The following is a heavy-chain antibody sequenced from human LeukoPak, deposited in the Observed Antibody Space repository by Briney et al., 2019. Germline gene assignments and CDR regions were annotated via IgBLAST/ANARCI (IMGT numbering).Heavy chain of an antibody. Sequence: SQTLSLTCTVSGDSISSGGYSWNWIRQPPGKGLEWIGYIYYSGSTYYNPSLKSRVTISVDTSKNQFSLKLSSVTAADTAVYYCASPRRDGYNRRVGRDLTFDIWGQGTMVTVSS. J-gene: IGHJ3*02. CDR2: IYYSGST. V-gene: IGHV4-30-2*03. D-gene: IGHD5-24*01. CDR1: GDSISSGGYS. CDR3: ASPRRDGYNRRVGRDLTFDI.